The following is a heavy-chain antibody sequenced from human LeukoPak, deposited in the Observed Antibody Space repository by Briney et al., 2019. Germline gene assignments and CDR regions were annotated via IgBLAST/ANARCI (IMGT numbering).Heavy chain of an antibody. V-gene: IGHV4-39*07. D-gene: IGHD3-22*01. Sequence: SETLSLTCTVSGGSISSSSDYWTWIRQPPGKGLEWIGNIGNVNHSGGRTYYNPSLKSRVTISVDTSKNQFSLKLSSVTAADTAVYYCAREVYYYDSSGRGNYFDYWGQGTLVTVSS. CDR2: IGNVNHSGGRT. CDR1: GGSISSSSDY. J-gene: IGHJ4*02. CDR3: AREVYYYDSSGRGNYFDY.